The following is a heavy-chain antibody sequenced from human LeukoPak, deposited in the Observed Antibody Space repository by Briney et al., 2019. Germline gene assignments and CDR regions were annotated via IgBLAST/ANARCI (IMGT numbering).Heavy chain of an antibody. CDR2: IYHSGST. V-gene: IGHV4-38-2*01. J-gene: IGHJ5*02. Sequence: SETLSLTCAVSGYSISSGYYWGWIRQPPGKGLEWIGSIYHSGSTYYNPSLKSRVTISVDTSKSQFSLKLSSVTAADTAVYYCARGELVLRFLEWFTPFDPWGQGTLVTVSS. CDR3: ARGELVLRFLEWFTPFDP. D-gene: IGHD3-3*01. CDR1: GYSISSGYY.